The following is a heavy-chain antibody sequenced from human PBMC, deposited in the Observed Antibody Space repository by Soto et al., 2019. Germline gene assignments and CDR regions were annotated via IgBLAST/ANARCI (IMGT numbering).Heavy chain of an antibody. CDR1: GFTFSNYN. D-gene: IGHD5-12*01. Sequence: EVQLVESGGGLVQPGGSLRLSCAASGFTFSNYNMNWVRQAPGKGLEWVAYINTGGGNPSYADSVKGRFTISRENDKNSLYLQINSLRAEDTDVYHCARDRDEWLRLFDCWGQGILVSVSS. CDR3: ARDRDEWLRLFDC. CDR2: INTGGGNP. V-gene: IGHV3-48*01. J-gene: IGHJ4*02.